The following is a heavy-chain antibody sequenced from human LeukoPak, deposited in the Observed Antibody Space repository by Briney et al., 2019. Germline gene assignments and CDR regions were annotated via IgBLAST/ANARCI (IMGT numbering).Heavy chain of an antibody. Sequence: GGSLRLSCAASGFTFSSYSMNWVRQAPGKGLEWVSYISSSSSTIYYADSVKGRFTISRDNAKNSLYLQMNSLRAEDTAVYYCARDSYYYGSGSYYSRPAYWGQGTLVTVSS. CDR3: ARDSYYYGSGSYYSRPAY. J-gene: IGHJ4*02. V-gene: IGHV3-48*04. CDR2: ISSSSSTI. D-gene: IGHD3-10*01. CDR1: GFTFSSYS.